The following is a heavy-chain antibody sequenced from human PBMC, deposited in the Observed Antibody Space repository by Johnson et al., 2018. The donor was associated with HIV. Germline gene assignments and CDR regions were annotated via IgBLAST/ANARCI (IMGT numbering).Heavy chain of an antibody. D-gene: IGHD1-26*01. CDR1: GFTVSSNY. CDR2: IYSGGST. V-gene: IGHV3-66*01. CDR3: AREGEWELLPGAFDI. Sequence: VQLVESGGGLVQPGGSLRLSCAASGFTVSSNYMSWVRQAPGKGLEWVSVIYSGGSTYYADSVKGRFTISRDNSKNKLYLQMNSLRAEDTAVYYCAREGEWELLPGAFDIWGQGTMVTVSS. J-gene: IGHJ3*02.